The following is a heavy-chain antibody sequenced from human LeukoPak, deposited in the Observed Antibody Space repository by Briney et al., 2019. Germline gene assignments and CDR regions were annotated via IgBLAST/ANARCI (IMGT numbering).Heavy chain of an antibody. CDR2: ISSSSNYI. V-gene: IGHV3-21*01. CDR1: GVTFSSYS. CDR3: ARDGTRGDFDY. D-gene: IGHD7-27*01. J-gene: IGHJ4*02. Sequence: GGSLRLSCAASGVTFSSYSMNWVRQAPGRGLEWVSSISSSSNYIYYADSLKGRFTISRDNAKNSLYLQMNSLRAEDTAVYYCARDGTRGDFDYWGQGTLVTVSS.